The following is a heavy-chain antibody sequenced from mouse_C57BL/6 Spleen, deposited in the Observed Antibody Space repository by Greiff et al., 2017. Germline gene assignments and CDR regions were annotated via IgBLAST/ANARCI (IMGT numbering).Heavy chain of an antibody. Sequence: VKLQESGAELARPGASVKLSCKASGYTFTSYGISWVKQRTGQGLEWIGEIYPRSGNTYYNEKFKGKATLTADKSSSTAYMELRSLTSEDSAVYFCARKEGGNPDYWGQGTTLTVSS. CDR3: ARKEGGNPDY. D-gene: IGHD2-1*01. CDR1: GYTFTSYG. J-gene: IGHJ2*01. CDR2: IYPRSGNT. V-gene: IGHV1-81*01.